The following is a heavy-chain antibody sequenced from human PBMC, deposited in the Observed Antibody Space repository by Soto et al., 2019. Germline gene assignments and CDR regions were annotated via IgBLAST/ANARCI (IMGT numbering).Heavy chain of an antibody. Sequence: EVQLVESGGGLIQPGGSLRLSCAASGFTVSANYMNWVRQAPGKGLEWVSVIYTGGYTFYADSVKGRFTISRDNSKNTLYLQMNSLRAEDTAVYYCAKEFLLLRWLDGAFDIWGQGTMVTVSS. D-gene: IGHD4-17*01. CDR3: AKEFLLLRWLDGAFDI. J-gene: IGHJ3*02. V-gene: IGHV3-66*03. CDR1: GFTVSANY. CDR2: IYTGGYT.